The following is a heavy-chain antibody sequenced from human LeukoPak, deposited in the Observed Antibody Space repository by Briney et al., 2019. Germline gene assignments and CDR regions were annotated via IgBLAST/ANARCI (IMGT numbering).Heavy chain of an antibody. Sequence: GGSLRLSCAASGFTFSDHYMDWVRQAPEKGLEWVGRTRNKANSYTTEYAASVKGRFTISRDDSKNSLYLQMNSLKTEDTAVYYCARGSSGYYYWGQGTLVTVSS. CDR2: TRNKANSYTT. V-gene: IGHV3-72*01. CDR1: GFTFSDHY. D-gene: IGHD3-22*01. J-gene: IGHJ4*02. CDR3: ARGSSGYYY.